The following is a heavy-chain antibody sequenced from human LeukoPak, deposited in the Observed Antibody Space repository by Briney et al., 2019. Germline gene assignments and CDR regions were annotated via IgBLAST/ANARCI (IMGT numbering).Heavy chain of an antibody. D-gene: IGHD3-10*01. CDR2: INHGGST. J-gene: IGHJ4*02. CDR1: GGSISSSRYC. Sequence: PSETLSLTCTVSGGSISSSRYCWGWIRQSPGKGLEWIGEINHGGSTNYNPSLKSRVTISIDTSKNQFSLKLSSVTAADTAVYYCARSSVRGVPTDWGQGTLVTVSS. CDR3: ARSSVRGVPTD. V-gene: IGHV4-39*07.